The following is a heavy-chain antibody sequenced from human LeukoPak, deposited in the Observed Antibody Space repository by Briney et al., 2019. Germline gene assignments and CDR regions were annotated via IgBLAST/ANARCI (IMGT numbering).Heavy chain of an antibody. V-gene: IGHV4-59*01. CDR3: ARAKAAAGRKGHYYYMDV. J-gene: IGHJ6*03. D-gene: IGHD6-13*01. CDR1: GESLNSYY. CDR2: IYYSGST. Sequence: EPSETLSLTCAVYGESLNSYYWSWIRQPPGKGLEWIGYIYYSGSTNYNPSLKSRVTISVDTSKNQFSLKLSSVTAADTAVYYCARAKAAAGRKGHYYYMDVWGKGTTVTVSS.